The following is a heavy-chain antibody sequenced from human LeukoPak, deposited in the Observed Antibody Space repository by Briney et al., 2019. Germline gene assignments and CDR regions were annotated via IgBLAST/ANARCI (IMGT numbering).Heavy chain of an antibody. Sequence: GGSLRLSCAASGFTVSSNYTSWVRQAPGRGLEWVSVIYSGGSTYYADSVKGRLTISRDNSKNTLYLQMNSLRAEDTAVYYCARARYSGYDSPYYFDYWGQGTLVTVSS. CDR3: ARARYSGYDSPYYFDY. V-gene: IGHV3-53*01. CDR2: IYSGGST. J-gene: IGHJ4*02. CDR1: GFTVSSNY. D-gene: IGHD5-12*01.